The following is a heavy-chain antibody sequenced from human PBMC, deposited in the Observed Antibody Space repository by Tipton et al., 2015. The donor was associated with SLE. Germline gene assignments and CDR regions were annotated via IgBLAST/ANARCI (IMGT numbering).Heavy chain of an antibody. J-gene: IGHJ4*02. CDR2: ISYDGSNK. CDR1: RFTFSSYA. CDR3: AKGGTKAFDY. Sequence: RSLRLSCAASRFTFSSYAMHWVRQAPGKGLEWVAVISYDGSNKYYADSVKGRFTISRDNSKNTLYLQMNSLRAEDTAVYYCAKGGTKAFDYWGQGTLVTVSS. V-gene: IGHV3-30*14. D-gene: IGHD2-15*01.